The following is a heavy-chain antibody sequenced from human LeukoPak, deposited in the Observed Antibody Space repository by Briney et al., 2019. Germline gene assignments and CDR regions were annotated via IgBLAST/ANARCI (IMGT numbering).Heavy chain of an antibody. V-gene: IGHV4-38-2*02. J-gene: IGHJ5*02. CDR2: IYDSGNT. D-gene: IGHD3-10*01. Sequence: SETLSLTCTVSGYSISSGYYWGWIRQPPGKGLEWIGSIYDSGNTYYNPSLKSRVTISEDTSKNQLSLKLSSVTAADTAVYYCARDSGSGTFTWGQGTLVTVSS. CDR1: GYSISSGYY. CDR3: ARDSGSGTFT.